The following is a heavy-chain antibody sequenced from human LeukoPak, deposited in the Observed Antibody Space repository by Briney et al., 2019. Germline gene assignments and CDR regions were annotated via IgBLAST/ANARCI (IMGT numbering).Heavy chain of an antibody. CDR3: TTDETTVTAYYYYGMDV. D-gene: IGHD4-17*01. CDR2: IKSKTDGGTT. CDR1: GFTFSNAW. V-gene: IGHV3-15*01. Sequence: GGSLRLSCAASGFTFSNAWMSWVRQAPGKGLEWVGRIKSKTDGGTTDYAAPVKGRFTISRDDSKYTLYLQMNSLKTEDTAVYYCTTDETTVTAYYYYGMDVWGQGTTVTVSS. J-gene: IGHJ6*02.